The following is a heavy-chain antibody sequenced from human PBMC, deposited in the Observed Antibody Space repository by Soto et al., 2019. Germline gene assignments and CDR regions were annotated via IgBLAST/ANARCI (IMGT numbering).Heavy chain of an antibody. CDR2: ISTDGSVT. V-gene: IGHV3-74*01. CDR1: GLTFSSYW. CDR3: ARAPYSSGWWGFAD. Sequence: EVQLVESGGGLVQPGGSLRLSCAASGLTFSSYWMHWVRQAPGKGLVWVSRISTDGSVTTYADSVKGRFTISRDNAKNTLYLQMNSLRTEDTAVYYCARAPYSSGWWGFADWGQGTLVTVSP. D-gene: IGHD6-19*01. J-gene: IGHJ4*02.